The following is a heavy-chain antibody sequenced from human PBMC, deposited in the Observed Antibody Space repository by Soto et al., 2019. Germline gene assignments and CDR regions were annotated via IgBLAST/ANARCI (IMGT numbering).Heavy chain of an antibody. CDR2: INHSGST. D-gene: IGHD2-15*01. Sequence: SETLSLTCAVYGGSFIGYYCSCIRHPPLKWLEWIGEINHSGSTNYNPSLKSRVTISVDTSKNQFSLKLSSVTAADTAVYYCASGASRGRNYYYYYGMDVWGQGTTVTVSS. J-gene: IGHJ6*02. CDR3: ASGASRGRNYYYYYGMDV. V-gene: IGHV4-34*01. CDR1: GGSFIGYY.